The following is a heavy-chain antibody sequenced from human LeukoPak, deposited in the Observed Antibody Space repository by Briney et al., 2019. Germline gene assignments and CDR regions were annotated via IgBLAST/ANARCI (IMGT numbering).Heavy chain of an antibody. CDR1: GINVSTNY. Sequence: GGSLRLSCAAPGINVSTNYMTWIRQAPGKGLEWVSLIYGGGAAYYAESERGRFIISRDNSKNTLFLQMNSLRAEDTAVYYCVSSSGQQLIPYDYWGQGTHVAVSS. D-gene: IGHD6-13*01. CDR2: IYGGGAA. J-gene: IGHJ4*02. V-gene: IGHV3-66*02. CDR3: VSSSGQQLIPYDY.